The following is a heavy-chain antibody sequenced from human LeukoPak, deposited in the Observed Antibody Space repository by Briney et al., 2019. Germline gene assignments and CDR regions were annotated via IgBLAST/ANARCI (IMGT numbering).Heavy chain of an antibody. CDR2: INVDGSEK. D-gene: IGHD6-19*01. CDR3: VKQWAGS. Sequence: GGSPRLSCAASGFMFDDYWMSWVRQAPGKGLEWVAAINVDGSEKYYVDSVKGRFTISRDNAKNSLYLQANRLRGEDTAVYHCVKQWAGSWGQGTLVTVSS. V-gene: IGHV3-7*01. CDR1: GFMFDDYW. J-gene: IGHJ5*02.